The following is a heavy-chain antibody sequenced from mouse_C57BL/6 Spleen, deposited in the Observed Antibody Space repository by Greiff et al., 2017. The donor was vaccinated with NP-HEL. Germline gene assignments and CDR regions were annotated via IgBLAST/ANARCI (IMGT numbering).Heavy chain of an antibody. CDR2: IYPGSGST. J-gene: IGHJ2*01. V-gene: IGHV1-55*01. CDR1: GYTFTSYW. Sequence: VQLQQPGAELVKPGASVKMSCKASGYTFTSYWITWVKQRPGQGLEWIGDIYPGSGSTNYNEKFKSKATLTVDTSSSTAYMQLSSLTSEDSAVYYCAREGYDSSYYFDYWGQGTTLTVSS. D-gene: IGHD1-1*01. CDR3: AREGYDSSYYFDY.